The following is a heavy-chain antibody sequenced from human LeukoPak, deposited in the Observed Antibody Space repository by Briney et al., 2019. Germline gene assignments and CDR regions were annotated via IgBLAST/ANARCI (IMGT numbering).Heavy chain of an antibody. D-gene: IGHD3-10*01. Sequence: GGSLRLSCAASGFTFSSYGMHWVRQAPGKGLKWVAFIRYDGSNKYYADSVKGRFTISRDNSKNTLYLQMNSLRAEDTAVYYCAKDFTYGSGYYMDVWGKGTTVTISS. CDR2: IRYDGSNK. CDR1: GFTFSSYG. CDR3: AKDFTYGSGYYMDV. V-gene: IGHV3-30*02. J-gene: IGHJ6*03.